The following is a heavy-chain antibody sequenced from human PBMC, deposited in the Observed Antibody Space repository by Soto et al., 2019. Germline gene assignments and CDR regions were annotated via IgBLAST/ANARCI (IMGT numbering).Heavy chain of an antibody. D-gene: IGHD5-12*01. Sequence: QVQLVQSGAEVKKPGSSVTVSCKASGGTFSSYTISWVRQAPGQGLEWMGGIIPIFGTANYAQKFQGRVTIXADESXXTAYMELRSLRSEDTAVYYCARGNHRWLQLWYFDLWGRGTLVTVSS. J-gene: IGHJ2*01. V-gene: IGHV1-69*12. CDR1: GGTFSSYT. CDR3: ARGNHRWLQLWYFDL. CDR2: IIPIFGTA.